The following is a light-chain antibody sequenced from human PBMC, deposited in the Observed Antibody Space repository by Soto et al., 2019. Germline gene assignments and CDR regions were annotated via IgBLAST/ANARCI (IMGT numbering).Light chain of an antibody. Sequence: DIVLTQSPRSLPVIPGEPASMSCRSSQSLLHTNGYNYFDWYLQRPGHSPQLLIYLGSNRASGVPDRFSGGGSGTEYILKISRVEAEDVGVYYCMQALQSLTFGQGTRLEIQ. CDR1: QSLLHTNGYNY. CDR3: MQALQSLT. J-gene: IGKJ5*01. CDR2: LGS. V-gene: IGKV2-28*01.